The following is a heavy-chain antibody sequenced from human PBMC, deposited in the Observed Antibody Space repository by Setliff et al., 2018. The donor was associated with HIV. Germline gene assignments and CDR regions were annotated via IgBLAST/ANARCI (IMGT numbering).Heavy chain of an antibody. V-gene: IGHV4-4*07. CDR2: FYTSGST. CDR3: ARGRHYYGSESYYPLAY. J-gene: IGHJ4*02. Sequence: SETLSLTCTVSGGSISSYYWSWIRQPAGKGLEWIGRFYTSGSTNYNPSLKSRVTMSVDTSKNQFSLKLSSVTAADTAVYYCARGRHYYGSESYYPLAYWGQGTLVTVSS. CDR1: GGSISSYY. D-gene: IGHD3-10*01.